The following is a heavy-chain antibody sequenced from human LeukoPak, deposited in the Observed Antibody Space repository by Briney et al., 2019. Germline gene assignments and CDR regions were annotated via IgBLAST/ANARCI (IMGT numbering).Heavy chain of an antibody. V-gene: IGHV3-74*01. J-gene: IGHJ4*02. CDR2: INTDGTVT. CDR1: GFTFSKYW. D-gene: IGHD6-19*01. CDR3: ATKQWLAPPPDS. Sequence: GGSLRLSCAPSGFTFSKYWMLWVRQAPGKGRESVSRINTDGTVTTYADSVKGRFTVSRDNADNTMFLQMNSVRDEDTAVYYCATKQWLAPPPDSWGQGTPVTVSS.